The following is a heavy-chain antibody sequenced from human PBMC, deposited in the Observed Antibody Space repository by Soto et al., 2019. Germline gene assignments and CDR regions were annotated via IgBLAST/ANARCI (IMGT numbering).Heavy chain of an antibody. J-gene: IGHJ4*02. CDR1: GFTFSAYW. V-gene: IGHV3-7*05. Sequence: EVQLVESGGGLVQPGWSLRLSCAASGFTFSAYWMSWVRQPPGKGLEWVANTKQDGSERNYVDSVKGRFTISRDNAKNSLFLQLNSLRADDTAVYYCARMHSGSYYLDYWGQGSLVTVSS. CDR2: TKQDGSER. D-gene: IGHD1-26*01. CDR3: ARMHSGSYYLDY.